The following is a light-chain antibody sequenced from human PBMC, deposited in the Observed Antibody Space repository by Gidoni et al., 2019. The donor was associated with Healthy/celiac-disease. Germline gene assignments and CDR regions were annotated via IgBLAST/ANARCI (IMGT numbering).Light chain of an antibody. V-gene: IGKV3-15*01. CDR2: GAS. J-gene: IGKJ2*01. CDR1: QSVNSN. Sequence: DRVMTQSPATMSVSPEERATISSRASQSVNSNLAWYQQKPCQAPRLLLYGASTRATGIPARFSGSGSCTAFTLTISSLLSEDFAVYYCQQYNNWPPYTFGQGTKLEIK. CDR3: QQYNNWPPYT.